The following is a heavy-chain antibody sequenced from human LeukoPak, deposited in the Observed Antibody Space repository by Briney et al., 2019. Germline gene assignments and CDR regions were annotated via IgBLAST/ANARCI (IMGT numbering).Heavy chain of an antibody. J-gene: IGHJ5*02. D-gene: IGHD3-9*01. V-gene: IGHV3-30*18. CDR1: GFIFSSYG. CDR3: AKDQGEYYDILTGPPAFDP. CDR2: ISYEGSNK. Sequence: GGSLRLSCAASGFIFSSYGMHWVRQARGKGLEWVGVISYEGSNKYYADSVKGRFTISRDNSKNTLYLQNSLRAEDTAVYYCAKDQGEYYDILTGPPAFDPWGQGTLVTVSS.